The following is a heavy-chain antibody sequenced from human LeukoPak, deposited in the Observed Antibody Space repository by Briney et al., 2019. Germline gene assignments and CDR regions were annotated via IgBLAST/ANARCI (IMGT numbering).Heavy chain of an antibody. CDR2: VYYSGGT. J-gene: IGHJ4*02. D-gene: IGHD5-18*01. CDR3: ARGGSYGYY. V-gene: IGHV4-59*01. CDR1: GDSISGYY. Sequence: SETLSLTCTVSGDSISGYYWSWIRQPPGKGLEWIGNVYYSGGTNYNPSLKSRLTISVDTSTNQISLKLSSVTAADTAVYYCARGGSYGYYWGQGTLVTVSS.